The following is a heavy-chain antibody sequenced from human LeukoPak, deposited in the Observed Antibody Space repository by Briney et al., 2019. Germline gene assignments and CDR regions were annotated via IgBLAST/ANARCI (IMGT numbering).Heavy chain of an antibody. Sequence: PSETLSLTCTVSGGSISSYYWSWIRQPPGKGLEWIGYIYYSGSTNYNPSLKSRVSISVDTSKNQFSLKLSSVTAADTAVYCCARTGSTVTMLYPFDHWGQGTLVTVSS. J-gene: IGHJ4*02. D-gene: IGHD4-17*01. CDR1: GGSISSYY. V-gene: IGHV4-59*01. CDR2: IYYSGST. CDR3: ARTGSTVTMLYPFDH.